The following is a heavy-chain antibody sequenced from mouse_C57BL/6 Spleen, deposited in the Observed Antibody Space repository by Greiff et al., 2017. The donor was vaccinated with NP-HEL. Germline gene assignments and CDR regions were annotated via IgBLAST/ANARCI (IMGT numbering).Heavy chain of an antibody. Sequence: QVQLQQPGAELVKPGASVKMSCKASGYTFTSYWITWVKQRPGQGLEWIGDIYPGSGSTNYNEKFKSKATMTVDKSSSTAYMQLSSLTSEDSAVYYCARWRALLWDAMDYWGQGTSVTVSS. J-gene: IGHJ4*01. CDR1: GYTFTSYW. CDR3: ARWRALLWDAMDY. D-gene: IGHD2-1*01. V-gene: IGHV1-55*01. CDR2: IYPGSGST.